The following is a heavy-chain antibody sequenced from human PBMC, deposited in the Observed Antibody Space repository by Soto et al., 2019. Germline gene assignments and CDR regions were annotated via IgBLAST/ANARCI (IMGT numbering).Heavy chain of an antibody. Sequence: QVQLVQSGAEVKKPGSSVKVSCKASGGTFSSYAISWVRQAPGQGLEWMGGIIPIFGTANYAQKFQGRVTITADESTSTAYMELSSMRSEDTAVYYCARDPRGYCSSTSCQQGWFDPWGQGTLVTVSS. CDR2: IIPIFGTA. CDR1: GGTFSSYA. J-gene: IGHJ5*02. CDR3: ARDPRGYCSSTSCQQGWFDP. D-gene: IGHD2-2*01. V-gene: IGHV1-69*01.